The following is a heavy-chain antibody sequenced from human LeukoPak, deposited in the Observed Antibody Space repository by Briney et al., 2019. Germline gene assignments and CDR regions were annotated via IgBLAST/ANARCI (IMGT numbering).Heavy chain of an antibody. V-gene: IGHV3-23*01. CDR2: ISGSGGST. Sequence: PGGSLRLSCAASGFTFSSYAMSWVRQAPGKGLEWVSAISGSGGSTYYADSVKGRFTIYRDNSKNTLYLQMNSLRAEDTAVYYCAKDLYVSGSFPDAFDIWGQGTMVTVSS. CDR3: AKDLYVSGSFPDAFDI. D-gene: IGHD1-26*01. J-gene: IGHJ3*02. CDR1: GFTFSSYA.